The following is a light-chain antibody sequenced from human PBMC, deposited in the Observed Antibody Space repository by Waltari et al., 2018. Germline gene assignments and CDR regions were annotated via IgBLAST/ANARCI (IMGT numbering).Light chain of an antibody. V-gene: IGLV2-14*03. CDR3: SSYTSSSTYVL. Sequence: QSALTQPAPVSGSPGQSIPISCTGTTSDVGGYTFASWYQHHPGKAPKLMIYDVSSRPSGVSDRFSGSKSGNTASLTISGLQAEDEADYYCSSYTSSSTYVLFGGGTKLTVL. CDR2: DVS. CDR1: TSDVGGYTF. J-gene: IGLJ2*01.